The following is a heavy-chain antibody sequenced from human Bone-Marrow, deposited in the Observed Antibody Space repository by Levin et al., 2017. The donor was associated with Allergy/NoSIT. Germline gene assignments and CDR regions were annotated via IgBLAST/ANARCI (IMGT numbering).Heavy chain of an antibody. CDR3: AHRRQYSNNWNAGYLDH. D-gene: IGHD1-1*01. CDR1: GFSLITSGVG. CDR2: IYWDDDK. J-gene: IGHJ4*02. V-gene: IGHV2-5*02. Sequence: QTLSLTCSFSGFSLITSGVGVGWIRQPPGRAPEWLVFIYWDDDKRYSPSLRSRLTITKDTSGHDVVLIMTNMDPADTATYYCAHRRQYSNNWNAGYLDHWGQGILVTVSS.